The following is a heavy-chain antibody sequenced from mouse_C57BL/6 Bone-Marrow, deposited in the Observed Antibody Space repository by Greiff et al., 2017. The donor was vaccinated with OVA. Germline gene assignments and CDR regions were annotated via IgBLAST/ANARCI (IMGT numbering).Heavy chain of an antibody. D-gene: IGHD2-12*01. CDR3: ARRDDPYAMDY. CDR2: IYPGSGST. CDR1: GYTFTSYW. J-gene: IGHJ4*01. V-gene: IGHV1-55*01. Sequence: VQLTQPGAELVKPGASVKMSCKASGYTFTSYWITWVKQRPGQGLEWIGDIYPGSGSTNYNEKFKSKATLTVDTSSSTAYMQLSSLTSEDSAVYYCARRDDPYAMDYWGQGTSVTVSS.